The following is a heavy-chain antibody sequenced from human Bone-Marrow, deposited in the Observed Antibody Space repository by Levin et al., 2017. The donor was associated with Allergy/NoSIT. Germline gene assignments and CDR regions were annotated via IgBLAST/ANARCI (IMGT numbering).Heavy chain of an antibody. J-gene: IGHJ6*02. D-gene: IGHD3-16*01. Sequence: GGSLRLSCEASGFAFSDYYMSWIRQTPGKGLEWIAYISSSGSPGTTIYYADSVKGRFTISRDNAKNSLFLQMNSLSAEDTAVYYCARDSLVYYGMDVWGQGTTVTVSS. CDR1: GFAFSDYY. V-gene: IGHV3-11*01. CDR2: ISSSGSPGTTI. CDR3: ARDSLVYYGMDV.